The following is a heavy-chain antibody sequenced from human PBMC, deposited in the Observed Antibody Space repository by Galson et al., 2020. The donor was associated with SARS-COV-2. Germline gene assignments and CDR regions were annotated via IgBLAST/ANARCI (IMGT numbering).Heavy chain of an antibody. V-gene: IGHV3-23*01. Sequence: GGSLRLSCAASGLTFSSYAVSWVRQAPGKGLEWVSAISGSGGSTYYADSVKGRFTISRDNSKNTLYLQMTSLIAEDTAVYYCAKGRHYGILAGYYPFYYWGQGTLVTVSS. D-gene: IGHD3-9*01. CDR1: GLTFSSYA. CDR3: AKGRHYGILAGYYPFYY. J-gene: IGHJ4*02. CDR2: ISGSGGST.